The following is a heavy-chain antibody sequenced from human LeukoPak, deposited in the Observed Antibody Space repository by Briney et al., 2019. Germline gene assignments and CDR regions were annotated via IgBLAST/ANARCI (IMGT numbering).Heavy chain of an antibody. D-gene: IGHD1-26*01. Sequence: PGGSLRLPCAASGFTFSSYSMNWVRQAPGKGLEWVSSISSRSSYIHSADSVRGRFTISRDNAKNSLFLQMNSLRAEDTAVYYCARDEWGDAFDIWGQGTMVTVFS. CDR1: GFTFSSYS. CDR3: ARDEWGDAFDI. V-gene: IGHV3-21*01. CDR2: ISSRSSYI. J-gene: IGHJ3*02.